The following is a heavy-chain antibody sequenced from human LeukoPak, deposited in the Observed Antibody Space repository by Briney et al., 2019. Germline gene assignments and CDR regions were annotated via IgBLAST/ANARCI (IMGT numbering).Heavy chain of an antibody. D-gene: IGHD6-25*01. CDR2: INHSGST. Sequence: SETLSLTCAVYGGSFSGYYWSWIRQPPGKGLEWIGEINHSGSTNYNPSLKSRVTISVDTSKNQFSLKLSSVTAADTAVYYCARRQRTKAFDIWGQGTMVTVSS. V-gene: IGHV4-34*01. J-gene: IGHJ3*02. CDR1: GGSFSGYY. CDR3: ARRQRTKAFDI.